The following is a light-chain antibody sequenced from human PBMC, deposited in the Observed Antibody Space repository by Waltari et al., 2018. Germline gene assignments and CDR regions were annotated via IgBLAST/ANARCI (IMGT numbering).Light chain of an antibody. CDR2: EVS. CDR3: SSYTSSSTLWV. CDR1: SSELGGYKY. Sequence: QSALTQPASVSGSPGQSITISCTGTSSELGGYKYVSWYPQPPGKAPKLMIYEVSNRPSGVSNRFSGSKSGNTASLTISGLQAEDEADYYCSSYTSSSTLWVFGGGTKLTVL. V-gene: IGLV2-14*01. J-gene: IGLJ3*02.